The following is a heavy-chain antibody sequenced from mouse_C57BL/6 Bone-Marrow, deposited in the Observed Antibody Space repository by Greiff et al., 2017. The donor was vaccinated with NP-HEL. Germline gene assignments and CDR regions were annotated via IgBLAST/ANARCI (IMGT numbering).Heavy chain of an antibody. V-gene: IGHV1-80*01. CDR1: GYAFSSYW. Sequence: QVQLQQSGAELVKPGASVKISCKASGYAFSSYWMNWVKQRPGKGLEWIGQIYPGDGDTNYNGKFKGKATLTADKSSSTAYMQLSSLTSEDSAVYFCGYGSSSAWFAYWGQGTLVTVSA. CDR2: IYPGDGDT. CDR3: GYGSSSAWFAY. D-gene: IGHD1-1*01. J-gene: IGHJ3*01.